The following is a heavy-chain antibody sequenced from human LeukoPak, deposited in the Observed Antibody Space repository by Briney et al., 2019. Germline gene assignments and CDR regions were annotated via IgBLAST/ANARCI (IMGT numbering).Heavy chain of an antibody. Sequence: SETLSLTCAVYGGSFSGYYWSWIRQPPGKGLEWIGEINHSGSTNYNPSLKSRVTISVDTSKNQFSLKLSSVTAADTAVYYCARDRHGYELYYWGQGTLVTVSS. D-gene: IGHD5-12*01. CDR2: INHSGST. V-gene: IGHV4-34*01. CDR1: GGSFSGYY. CDR3: ARDRHGYELYY. J-gene: IGHJ4*02.